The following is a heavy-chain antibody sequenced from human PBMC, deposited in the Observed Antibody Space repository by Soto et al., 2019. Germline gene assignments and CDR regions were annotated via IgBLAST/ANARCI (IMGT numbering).Heavy chain of an antibody. Sequence: GASVKVSSKASGGTFSSYAISWVRQAPGQGLEWMGWIIPIIGSTNYAQKFQGWVTMTRDTSISTAYMELSRLRSDDTAVYYCARASHYYGWGSYRSDAFDIWGQGTMVTVSS. CDR3: ARASHYYGWGSYRSDAFDI. CDR1: GGTFSSYA. CDR2: IIPIIGST. D-gene: IGHD3-10*01. J-gene: IGHJ3*02. V-gene: IGHV1-2*04.